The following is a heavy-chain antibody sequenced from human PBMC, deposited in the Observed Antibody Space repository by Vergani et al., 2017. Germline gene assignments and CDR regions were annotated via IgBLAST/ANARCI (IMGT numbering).Heavy chain of an antibody. J-gene: IGHJ4*02. V-gene: IGHV2-70*01. D-gene: IGHD3-3*01. Sequence: QVTLRESGPALVKPTQTLTLTCTFSGFSLSTSGMCVSWIRQPPGKALEWLALIDWDDDKYYSTSLKTRLTISKDTSKNQVVLTMTNMDPVDTATYYCARTTAIFGVVINYCDYWGQGTLVTVSS. CDR2: IDWDDDK. CDR3: ARTTAIFGVVINYCDY. CDR1: GFSLSTSGMC.